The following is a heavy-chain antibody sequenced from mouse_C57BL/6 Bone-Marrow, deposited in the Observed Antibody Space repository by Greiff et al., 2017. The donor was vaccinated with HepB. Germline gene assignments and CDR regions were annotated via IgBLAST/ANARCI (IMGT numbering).Heavy chain of an antibody. J-gene: IGHJ3*01. CDR3: ARRAIYYYGSSFFAY. CDR1: GYTFTSYG. V-gene: IGHV1-81*01. CDR2: IYPRSGNT. Sequence: VQLQQSGAELARPGASVKLSCKASGYTFTSYGISWVKQRTGQGLEWIGEIYPRSGNTYYNEKFKGKATLTADKSSSTAYMELRSLTSEDSAVYFCARRAIYYYGSSFFAYWGQGTLLTVSA. D-gene: IGHD1-1*01.